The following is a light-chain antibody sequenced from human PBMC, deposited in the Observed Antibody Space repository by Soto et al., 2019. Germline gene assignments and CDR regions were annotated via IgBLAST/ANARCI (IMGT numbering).Light chain of an antibody. CDR2: GAS. CDR1: KSVSSN. CDR3: QQYNNWPPYT. V-gene: IGKV3-15*01. J-gene: IGKJ2*01. Sequence: EIVMTQSPATLSVSPGERVTLSCRASKSVSSNLAWYQQKPGQAPRLLIYGASTMASGIPARFSGSGSGTEFTLTIGSLQSEDFAVYYCQQYNNWPPYTFGHGTKVEIK.